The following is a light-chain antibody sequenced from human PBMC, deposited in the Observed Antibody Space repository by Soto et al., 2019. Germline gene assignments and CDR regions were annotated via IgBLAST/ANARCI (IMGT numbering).Light chain of an antibody. CDR2: EVT. CDR3: TSYTTGRIWV. CDR1: SGDVGHYNY. V-gene: IGLV2-14*01. J-gene: IGLJ3*02. Sequence: QSALTQPASVSGSPGQSITISCTGSSGDVGHYNYVSWYQQHPGKAPKLIIYEVTNRPSGVSNRFSGSKSGNTASLIISGPQAEDEADYYCTSYTTGRIWVFGRGTKLTVL.